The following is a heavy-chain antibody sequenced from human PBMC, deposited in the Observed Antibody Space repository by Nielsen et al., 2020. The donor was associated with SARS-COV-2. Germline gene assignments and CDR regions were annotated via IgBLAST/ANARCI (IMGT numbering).Heavy chain of an antibody. CDR3: AREASSGYFDY. J-gene: IGHJ4*02. V-gene: IGHV3-52*01. CDR1: GFTFSSSW. Sequence: GESLKISCAASGFTFSSSWMHWVCQAPEKGLEWVADIKCDGSEKYYVDSVKGRLTISRDNAKNSLYLQVNSLRAEDMTVYYCAREASSGYFDYWGQGTLVTVSS. D-gene: IGHD6-19*01. CDR2: IKCDGSEK.